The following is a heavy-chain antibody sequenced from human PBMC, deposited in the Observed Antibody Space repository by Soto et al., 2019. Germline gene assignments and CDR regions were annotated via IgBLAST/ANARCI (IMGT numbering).Heavy chain of an antibody. V-gene: IGHV3-23*01. CDR2: ISGSGGST. CDR3: AKGGSRDNIVLMVYATAAFDI. D-gene: IGHD2-8*01. Sequence: TGGSLRLSCAASGFTFSSYAMSWVRQAPGKGLEWVSAISGSGGSTYYADSVKGRFTISRDNSKNTLYLQMNSLRAEDTAVYYCAKGGSRDNIVLMVYATAAFDIWGQGTMVTVSS. CDR1: GFTFSSYA. J-gene: IGHJ3*02.